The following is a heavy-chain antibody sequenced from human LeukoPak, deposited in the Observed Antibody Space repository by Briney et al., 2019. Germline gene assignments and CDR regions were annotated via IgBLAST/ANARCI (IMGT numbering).Heavy chain of an antibody. D-gene: IGHD2-2*01. J-gene: IGHJ1*01. V-gene: IGHV4-34*01. CDR3: ARRYCSSTSCYFYFQH. Sequence: SETLSLTCAVYGGSFSGYYWSWIRQPPGKGPEWIGEINHSGSTNYNPSLKSRVTISVDTSKNQFSLKLSSVTAADTAVYYCARRYCSSTSCYFYFQHWGQGTLVTVSS. CDR1: GGSFSGYY. CDR2: INHSGST.